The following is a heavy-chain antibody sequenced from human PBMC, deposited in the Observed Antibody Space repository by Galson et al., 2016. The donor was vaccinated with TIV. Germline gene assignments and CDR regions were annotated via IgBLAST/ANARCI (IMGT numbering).Heavy chain of an antibody. V-gene: IGHV5-51*01. D-gene: IGHD1-14*01. CDR2: IYPGDSDT. Sequence: QSGAEVKKPGESLKISCKGSGNTFNGYWIGWVRQMPGKGPEWIGIIYPGDSDTRYSPSFQGQVTIPADKSINPAYLQGSSMKASDTAMYYCARQGNRYDRGGAGGLFDYWGQGTLVTVSS. CDR1: GNTFNGYW. CDR3: ARQGNRYDRGGAGGLFDY. J-gene: IGHJ4*02.